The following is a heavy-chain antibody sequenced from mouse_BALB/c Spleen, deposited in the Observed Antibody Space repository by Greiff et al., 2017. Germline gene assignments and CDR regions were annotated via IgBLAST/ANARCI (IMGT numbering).Heavy chain of an antibody. Sequence: EVKVVESGGGLVKPGGSLKLSCAASGFTFSSYAMSWVRQSPEKRLEWVAEISSGGSYTYYPDTVTGRFTISRDNAKNTLYLEMSSLRSEDTAMYYCARDETARATWAYWGQGTLVTVSA. D-gene: IGHD3-2*01. CDR1: GFTFSSYA. V-gene: IGHV5-9-4*01. CDR3: ARDETARATWAY. J-gene: IGHJ3*01. CDR2: ISSGGSYT.